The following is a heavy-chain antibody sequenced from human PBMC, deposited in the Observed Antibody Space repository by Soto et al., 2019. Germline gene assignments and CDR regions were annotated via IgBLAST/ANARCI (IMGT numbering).Heavy chain of an antibody. J-gene: IGHJ6*02. CDR3: AGGGVRGVITRTRDYYGMDV. D-gene: IGHD3-10*01. V-gene: IGHV3-30-3*01. CDR2: ISYDGSNK. Sequence: SLRLSCAASVFNFGSYAMHGVRQAPGKGLEWVAVISYDGSNKYYADSVKGRFTISRDNSKNTLYLQMNSLRAEDTAVYYCAGGGVRGVITRTRDYYGMDVWGQGTTLTVSS. CDR1: VFNFGSYA.